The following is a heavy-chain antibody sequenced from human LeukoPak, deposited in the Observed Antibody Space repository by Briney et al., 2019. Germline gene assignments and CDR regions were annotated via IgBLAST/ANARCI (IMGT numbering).Heavy chain of an antibody. V-gene: IGHV3-30*18. CDR3: AKDAVPAAIRGYYYYYMDV. CDR1: GFTFSSYG. J-gene: IGHJ6*03. CDR2: ISYDGSNK. Sequence: PGGSLRLSCAASGFTFSSYGMHWVRQAPGKGLEWVAVISYDGSNKYYADSVKGRFTISRDNSKNTLYLQMNSLRAEDTAVYYCAKDAVPAAIRGYYYYYMDVWGKGTTVTVSS. D-gene: IGHD2-2*02.